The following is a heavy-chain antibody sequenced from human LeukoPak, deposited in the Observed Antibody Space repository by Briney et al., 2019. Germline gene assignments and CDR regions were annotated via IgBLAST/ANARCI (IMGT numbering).Heavy chain of an antibody. CDR2: INPRGDST. J-gene: IGHJ5*02. Sequence: ASVKVSCKASGYTFTTYYVHWVRQAPGQGLECMGIINPRGDSTSYAEKFQGRVIMTRDTSTSTVFMELSSLRSEDTAVYYCARTGTMYSSSRNWFDPWGQGTLVTVSS. CDR1: GYTFTTYY. V-gene: IGHV1-46*01. D-gene: IGHD6-13*01. CDR3: ARTGTMYSSSRNWFDP.